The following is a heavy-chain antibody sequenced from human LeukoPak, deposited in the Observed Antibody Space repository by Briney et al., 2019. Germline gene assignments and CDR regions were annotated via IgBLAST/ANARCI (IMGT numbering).Heavy chain of an antibody. CDR3: AREPVAITMISRPFDP. CDR1: GGSISSSSYY. D-gene: IGHD3-22*01. Sequence: SETLSLTCTVSGGSISSSSYYWGWIRQPPGKGLEWIGSIYYSGSTYYNPSLKSRVTISVDTSKNQFSLKLSSVTAADTAVYYCAREPVAITMISRPFDPWGQGTLVTVSS. V-gene: IGHV4-39*07. CDR2: IYYSGST. J-gene: IGHJ5*02.